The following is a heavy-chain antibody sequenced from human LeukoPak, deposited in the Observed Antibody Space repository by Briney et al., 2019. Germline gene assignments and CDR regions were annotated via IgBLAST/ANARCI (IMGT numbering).Heavy chain of an antibody. Sequence: SETLSLTCTVAGGSISTYYCSWIRQPPGKGLEWIGYIYHSGSTNYNPSLKSRVTISIDTSKKQFSLKLSSVTAADTAVHYCAMACYYSAGRLEIYYMDVWGKGTTVTVSS. CDR2: IYHSGST. V-gene: IGHV4-59*08. D-gene: IGHD3-10*01. CDR3: AMACYYSAGRLEIYYMDV. CDR1: GGSISTYY. J-gene: IGHJ6*03.